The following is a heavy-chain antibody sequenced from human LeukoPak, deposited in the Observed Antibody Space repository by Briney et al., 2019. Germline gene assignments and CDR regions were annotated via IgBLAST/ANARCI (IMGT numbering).Heavy chain of an antibody. D-gene: IGHD3-3*01. CDR3: AGGSGYYAPFDY. J-gene: IGHJ4*02. V-gene: IGHV4-39*07. CDR1: GGSISSSSCY. CDR2: IYYSGST. Sequence: PSETLSLTCTVSGGSISSSSCYWGWIRQPPGKGLEWIGSIYYSGSTYYNPSLKSRVTISVDTSKNQFSLKLSSVTAADTAVYYCAGGSGYYAPFDYWGQGTLVTVSS.